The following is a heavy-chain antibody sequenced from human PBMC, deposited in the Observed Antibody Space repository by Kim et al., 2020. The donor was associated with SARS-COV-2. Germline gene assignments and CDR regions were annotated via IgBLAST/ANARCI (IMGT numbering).Heavy chain of an antibody. CDR3: AREVLDYGIDY. J-gene: IGHJ4*02. CDR1: GFTFSSYS. Sequence: GGSLRLSCAASGFTFSSYSMNWVRQAPGKGLEWVSSISSSSSYIYYADSVKGRFTISRDNAKNSLYLQMNSLRAEDTAVYYCAREVLDYGIDYWGQGTLVTVSS. CDR2: ISSSSSYI. V-gene: IGHV3-21*01. D-gene: IGHD4-17*01.